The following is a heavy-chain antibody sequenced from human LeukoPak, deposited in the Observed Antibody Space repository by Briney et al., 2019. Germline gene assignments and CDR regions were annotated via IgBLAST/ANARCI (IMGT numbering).Heavy chain of an antibody. J-gene: IGHJ4*02. D-gene: IGHD6-19*01. CDR1: GFTFGDYA. CDR3: TRDFSIAVAGRWGDY. V-gene: IGHV3-49*04. Sequence: GGSLRLSCTASGFTFGDYAMSWVRQAPGKGLEWVGFIRSKAYGGTTEYAASVKGRFTISRDDSKSIAYLQMNSLKTEDTAVYYCTRDFSIAVAGRWGDYWGQGTLVTVSS. CDR2: IRSKAYGGTT.